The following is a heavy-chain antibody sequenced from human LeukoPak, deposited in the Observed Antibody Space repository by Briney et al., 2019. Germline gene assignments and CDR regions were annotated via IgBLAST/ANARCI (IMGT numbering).Heavy chain of an antibody. CDR3: ARRTGRNYYDSSGYTYFDY. J-gene: IGHJ4*02. CDR1: GFTFSSYE. V-gene: IGHV4-34*01. Sequence: GSLRLSCAASGFTFSSYETNWVRQPPGKGLEWIGEINHSGSTNYNPSLKSRVTISVDTSKNQFSLKLSSVTAADTAVYYCARRTGRNYYDSSGYTYFDYWGQGTLVTVSS. CDR2: INHSGST. D-gene: IGHD3-22*01.